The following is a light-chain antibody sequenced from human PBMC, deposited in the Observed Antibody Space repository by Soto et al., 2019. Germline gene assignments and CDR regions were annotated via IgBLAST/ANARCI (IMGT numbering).Light chain of an antibody. J-gene: IGKJ5*01. CDR3: QQYSNWPT. V-gene: IGKV3-15*01. Sequence: EIVMTQSPATLSASPGERATLSCRASHSVSSNLAWYQQRPGQAPRLLISAASTRAPGIAASFSGSGSGREFTLTISSLQSEDSALYYCQQYSNWPTFGQGTRLEIK. CDR1: HSVSSN. CDR2: AAS.